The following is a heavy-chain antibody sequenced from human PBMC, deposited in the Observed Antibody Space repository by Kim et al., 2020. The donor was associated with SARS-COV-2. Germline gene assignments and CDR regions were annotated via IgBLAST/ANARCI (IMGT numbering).Heavy chain of an antibody. CDR1: GFTFSSYG. J-gene: IGHJ4*02. V-gene: IGHV3-30*18. CDR2: ISYDGSNK. D-gene: IGHD2-2*01. CDR3: AKDALAPSPHCSSTSCSGQLDY. Sequence: GGSLRLSCAASGFTFSSYGMHWVRQAPGKGLEWVAVISYDGSNKYYADSVKGRFTISRDNSKNTLYLQMNSLRAEDTAVYYCAKDALAPSPHCSSTSCSGQLDYWGQGTLVTVSS.